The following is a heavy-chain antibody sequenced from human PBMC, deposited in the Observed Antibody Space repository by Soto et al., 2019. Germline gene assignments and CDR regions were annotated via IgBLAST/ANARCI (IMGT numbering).Heavy chain of an antibody. CDR3: ATGPTTHS. D-gene: IGHD2-15*01. CDR1: GYTFTGYY. J-gene: IGHJ4*02. V-gene: IGHV1-2*04. CDR2: INPNSGAT. Sequence: QVQLVQSGAEVKKPRASVKVSCKTSGYTFTGYYIHWVRQAPGQGLEWMGCINPNSGATNYAQKFRGWVTMTRDTSISTAYMEVSRLTSDDTAVYYCATGPTTHSWGQGTLVTVSS.